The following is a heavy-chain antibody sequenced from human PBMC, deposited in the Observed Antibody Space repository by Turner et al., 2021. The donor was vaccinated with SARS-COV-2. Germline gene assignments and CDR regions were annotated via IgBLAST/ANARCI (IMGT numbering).Heavy chain of an antibody. Sequence: QVQLVQSGGGVVQPGRSLSLSCAAYGFTFSSYGMHWVRQAPGKGLGWVAVISYDGSNKSYADSVKGRFTISRDNSKNTLYLQMNSLRAEDTAVYYCAKDGAPFLLYFGEPTFYFDYWGQGTLVTVSS. CDR1: GFTFSSYG. J-gene: IGHJ4*02. CDR2: ISYDGSNK. D-gene: IGHD3-10*01. CDR3: AKDGAPFLLYFGEPTFYFDY. V-gene: IGHV3-30*18.